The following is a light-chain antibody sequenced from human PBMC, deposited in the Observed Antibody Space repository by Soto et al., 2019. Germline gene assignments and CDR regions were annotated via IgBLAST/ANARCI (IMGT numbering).Light chain of an antibody. CDR2: EVS. V-gene: IGLV2-8*01. CDR3: ASYTGSDTLV. J-gene: IGLJ2*01. Sequence: QSSLTQPPSASGSPGQSVTISCTGTSSDVGGYNYVSWYQQHPGKAPKLMIYEVSKRPSGVPDRLSGSKSGNTASLTVSGLQVEDEADYYCASYTGSDTLVFGGGTKLTVL. CDR1: SSDVGGYNY.